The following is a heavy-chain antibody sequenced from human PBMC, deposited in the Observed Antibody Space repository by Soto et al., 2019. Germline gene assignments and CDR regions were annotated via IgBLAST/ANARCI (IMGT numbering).Heavy chain of an antibody. CDR1: GFTFRDYA. V-gene: IGHV3-23*01. CDR2: ISDSDDAT. J-gene: IGHJ4*02. CDR3: AKGRTYFDV. Sequence: GGSLRLSCAAAGFTFRDYAMTWVRQAPGKGLEWVSDISDSDDATYYADSVKGRFTISRDNSKSTLYLQMNGLRAEDAAVYYCAKGRTYFDVWGQGTLVTVSS.